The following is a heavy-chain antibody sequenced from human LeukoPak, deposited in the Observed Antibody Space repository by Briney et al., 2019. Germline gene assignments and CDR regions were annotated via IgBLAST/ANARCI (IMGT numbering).Heavy chain of an antibody. J-gene: IGHJ4*02. V-gene: IGHV4-34*01. CDR3: TRGRVPAAI. CDR1: GGSFSGYY. CDR2: INHSGST. Sequence: SETLSLTCAVYGGSFSGYYWSWIRQPPGKGLEWIGEINHSGSTNYNPSLKSRVTISVDTSKNQFSLKLSSVTAADTAVYYCTRGRVPAAIWGQGTLVTVSS. D-gene: IGHD2-2*01.